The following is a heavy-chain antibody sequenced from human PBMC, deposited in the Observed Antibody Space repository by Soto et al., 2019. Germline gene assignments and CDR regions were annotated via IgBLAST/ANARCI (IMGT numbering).Heavy chain of an antibody. CDR3: ATALGCRSTSCTLDY. V-gene: IGHV1-69*01. D-gene: IGHD2-2*01. CDR1: GGTFGSYA. CDR2: IIPVSGAA. J-gene: IGHJ4*02. Sequence: QVQLVQSGAEVKKPGSSVKVSCKASGGTFGSYAFSWVRQAPGQGLEWRGGIIPVSGAAHYAQKFQGRVTSTADESTSTAYMELSSLSSQDTAVXYCATALGCRSTSCTLDYWGQGTRVIVSS.